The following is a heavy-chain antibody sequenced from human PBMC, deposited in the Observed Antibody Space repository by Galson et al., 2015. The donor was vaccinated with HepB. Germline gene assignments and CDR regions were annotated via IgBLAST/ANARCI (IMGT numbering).Heavy chain of an antibody. J-gene: IGHJ5*02. D-gene: IGHD3-10*01. V-gene: IGHV2-70*01. CDR3: ARTLYGSGSYLAYGWFDP. Sequence: PALVKPTQTLTLTCTFSGFSLSTSGMCVSWIRQPPGKALEWLALIDWDDDKYYSTSLKTRLTISKDTSKNQVVLTMTNMDPVDTATYYCARTLYGSGSYLAYGWFDPWGQGTLVTVSS. CDR1: GFSLSTSGMC. CDR2: IDWDDDK.